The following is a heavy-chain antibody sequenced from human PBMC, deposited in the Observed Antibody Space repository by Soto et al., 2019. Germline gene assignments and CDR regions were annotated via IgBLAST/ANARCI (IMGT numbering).Heavy chain of an antibody. Sequence: QVQLLESGPRLVKPSGTLSLTCAVSGVSISSRYWWSWVRQTPGKGMEWIGEAYHSGSTNYNPSRKSRVTISVDKSKNLFSPKLPSVTAADTAVYYCAKAPPDMNYYGAGTADLWGQGTLVTVSS. CDR1: GVSISSRYW. V-gene: IGHV4-4*02. CDR2: AYHSGST. D-gene: IGHD3-10*01. J-gene: IGHJ5*02. CDR3: AKAPPDMNYYGAGTADL.